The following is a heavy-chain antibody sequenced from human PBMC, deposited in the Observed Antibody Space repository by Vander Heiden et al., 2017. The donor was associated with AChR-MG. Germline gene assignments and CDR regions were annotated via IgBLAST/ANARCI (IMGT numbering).Heavy chain of an antibody. CDR3: ANYGSGSYYNGEYYFDY. CDR2: IYYSGST. D-gene: IGHD3-10*01. V-gene: IGHV4-31*03. J-gene: IGHJ4*02. Sequence: QVQLQESGPGLVKPSQTLSLTCTVPGGSISSGGYYWSWIRQHPGKGLEWIGYIYYSGSTYYNPSLKRRVTISVDTSKNQFSLKLSSVTAADTAVYYCANYGSGSYYNGEYYFDYWGQGTLVTVSS. CDR1: GGSISSGGYY.